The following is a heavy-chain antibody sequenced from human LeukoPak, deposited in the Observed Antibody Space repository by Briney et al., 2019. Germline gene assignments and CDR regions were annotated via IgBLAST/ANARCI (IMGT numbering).Heavy chain of an antibody. J-gene: IGHJ6*02. CDR2: IYYSGST. Sequence: PSETLSLTCTVSGGSISSSSYYWGWIRQPPGKGLEWIGSIYYSGSTYYNPSLKSRVTISVDTSKNQFSLKLSSVTAADTAVYYCARGEEADWNDNGMDVWGQGTTVTVSS. CDR3: ARGEEADWNDNGMDV. D-gene: IGHD1-1*01. V-gene: IGHV4-39*07. CDR1: GGSISSSSYY.